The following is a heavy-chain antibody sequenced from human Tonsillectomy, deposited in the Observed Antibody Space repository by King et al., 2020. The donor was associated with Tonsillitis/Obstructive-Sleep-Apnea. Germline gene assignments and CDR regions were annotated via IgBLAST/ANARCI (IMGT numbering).Heavy chain of an antibody. Sequence: VQLVESGAEVKKPGESLKISCKGSGYSFTTHWIAWVRQMPGKGLEWMGIIYPGDSDTRYSPSFQGQVTISADKSISTAYLQWSSLKASDTAMYYCARGNPLTTTLTPDSFDIWGQGTMVTVSS. CDR3: ARGNPLTTTLTPDSFDI. D-gene: IGHD4-17*01. V-gene: IGHV5-51*01. CDR2: IYPGDSDT. J-gene: IGHJ3*02. CDR1: GYSFTTHW.